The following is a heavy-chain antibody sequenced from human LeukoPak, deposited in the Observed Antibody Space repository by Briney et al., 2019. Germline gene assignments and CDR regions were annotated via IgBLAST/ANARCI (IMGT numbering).Heavy chain of an antibody. CDR2: ISDSGGNT. V-gene: IGHV3-43*02. CDR3: AKDISYGSGSYYNNFDY. CDR1: GITLSNYG. Sequence: GGSLRLSCAVSGITLSNYGMSWVRQAPGKGLEWVAGISDSGGNTKYADSVKGRFTISRDNSKNSLYLEMNSLRTEDTALYYCAKDISYGSGSYYNNFDYWGQGTLVTVSS. J-gene: IGHJ4*02. D-gene: IGHD3-10*01.